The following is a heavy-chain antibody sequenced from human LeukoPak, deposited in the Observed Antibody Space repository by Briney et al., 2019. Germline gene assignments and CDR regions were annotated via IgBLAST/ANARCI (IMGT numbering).Heavy chain of an antibody. J-gene: IGHJ3*02. Sequence: PSETLSLTCTVSGGSISSSSYYWGWIRQPPGKGLEWIGSIYYSGSTYYNPSLKSRVTISVDTSKNQFSLKLSSVTAADTAVYYCARGRRWELPRGAFDIWGQGTMVTVSS. D-gene: IGHD1-26*01. CDR3: ARGRRWELPRGAFDI. V-gene: IGHV4-39*07. CDR1: GGSISSSSYY. CDR2: IYYSGST.